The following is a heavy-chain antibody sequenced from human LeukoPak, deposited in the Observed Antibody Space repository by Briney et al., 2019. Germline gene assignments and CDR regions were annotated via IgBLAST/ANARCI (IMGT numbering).Heavy chain of an antibody. CDR3: AKDMSPSLTTGWFDP. CDR2: ISSSGSTI. CDR1: GFTFSDYY. V-gene: IGHV3-11*01. Sequence: PGGSLRLSCAASGFTFSDYYMSWIRQAPGKGLEWVSYISSSGSTIYYADSVKGRFTISRDNAKNSLYLQMNSLRAEDTALYYCAKDMSPSLTTGWFDPWGQGTLVTVSS. J-gene: IGHJ5*02. D-gene: IGHD1-14*01.